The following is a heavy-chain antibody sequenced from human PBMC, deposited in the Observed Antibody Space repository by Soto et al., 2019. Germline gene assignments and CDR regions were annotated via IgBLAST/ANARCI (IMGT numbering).Heavy chain of an antibody. CDR2: ISWDGGST. D-gene: IGHD6-13*01. CDR3: AVIAAAGIRAFDI. V-gene: IGHV3-43*01. Sequence: GGSLRLSCAASGFTFDDYTMHWVRQAPGKGLEWVSLISWDGGSTYYADSVKGRFTISRDNSKNSLYLQMNSLRTEDTALYYCAVIAAAGIRAFDIWGQGTMVTVSS. CDR1: GFTFDDYT. J-gene: IGHJ3*02.